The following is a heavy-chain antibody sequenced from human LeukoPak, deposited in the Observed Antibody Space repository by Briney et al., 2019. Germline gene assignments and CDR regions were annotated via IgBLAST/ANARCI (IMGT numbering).Heavy chain of an antibody. J-gene: IGHJ4*02. CDR3: ARRLRFAEGAYFDY. CDR1: GYSFTRYW. CDR2: IYPGDSDT. Sequence: GESLKISCKGSGYSFTRYWIGWVRQMPGKGLEWMGIIYPGDSDTAYSPSFQGQVTISADKSISTAYLQWSSLKASDTAIYYCARRLRFAEGAYFDYWSQGTLVTVSS. D-gene: IGHD3-16*01. V-gene: IGHV5-51*01.